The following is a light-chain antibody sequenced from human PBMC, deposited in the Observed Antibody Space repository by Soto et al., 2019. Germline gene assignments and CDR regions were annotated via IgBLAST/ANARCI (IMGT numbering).Light chain of an antibody. CDR1: QSINNW. V-gene: IGKV1-5*03. CDR3: QQYKSFSLT. J-gene: IGKJ4*01. Sequence: DIQMTQSPSTLSASVGDRVTITCRASQSINNWLAWYQQKPGKAPKLLIYKTSDLESGVPSRFSGSGSGTEFSLTISSLQPDDFATYYFQQYKSFSLTFGVGTMVEVK. CDR2: KTS.